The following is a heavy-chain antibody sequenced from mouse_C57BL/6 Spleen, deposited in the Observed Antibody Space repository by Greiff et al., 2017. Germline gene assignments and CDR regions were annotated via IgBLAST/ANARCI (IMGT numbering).Heavy chain of an antibody. CDR3: ASPDSSVSLAY. CDR2: INPNNGGT. V-gene: IGHV1-22*01. J-gene: IGHJ3*01. CDR1: GYTFTDYN. D-gene: IGHD3-2*02. Sequence: EVHLVESGPELVKPGASVKMSCKASGYTFTDYNMHWVKQSHGKSLEWIGYINPNNGGTSYNQKCKGKATLTVNKSSSTAYMELRSLTSEDSAVYYCASPDSSVSLAYWGQGTLVTVSA.